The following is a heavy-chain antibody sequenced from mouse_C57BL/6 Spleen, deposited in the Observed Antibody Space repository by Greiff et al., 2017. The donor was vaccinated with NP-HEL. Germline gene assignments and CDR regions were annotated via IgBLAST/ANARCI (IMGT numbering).Heavy chain of an antibody. CDR3: ARRDDGYFAY. CDR2: IYPRSGNT. Sequence: QVHVKQSGAELARPGASVKLSCKASGYTFTSYGISWVKQRTGQGLEWIGEIYPRSGNTYYNEKFKGKATLTADKSSSTAYMELRSLTSEDSAVYFCARRDDGYFAYWGQGTLVTVSA. CDR1: GYTFTSYG. D-gene: IGHD2-3*01. V-gene: IGHV1-81*01. J-gene: IGHJ3*01.